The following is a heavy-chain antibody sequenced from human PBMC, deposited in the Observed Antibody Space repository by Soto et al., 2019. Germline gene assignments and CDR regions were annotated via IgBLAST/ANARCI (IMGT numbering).Heavy chain of an antibody. CDR2: IHYSGRT. D-gene: IGHD1-26*01. CDR1: NGSISGCY. V-gene: IGHV4-59*12. Sequence: SETLSLTCSVSNGSISGCYWTSIRQPPAKILEWIGYIHYSGRTDYNPSLKSRATMSVDTSKNQFSLNLKSITAAATAVYYCVRVGVGIGNHFDSWGRGTLVTVSS. CDR3: VRVGVGIGNHFDS. J-gene: IGHJ4*02.